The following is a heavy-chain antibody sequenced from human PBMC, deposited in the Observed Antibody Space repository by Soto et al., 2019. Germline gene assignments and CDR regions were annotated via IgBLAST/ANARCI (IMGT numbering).Heavy chain of an antibody. D-gene: IGHD1-26*01. CDR3: ARDRYSGYYFDY. CDR1: GYTFTSYA. V-gene: IGHV1-3*01. CDR2: INAGNGNT. J-gene: IGHJ4*02. Sequence: ASVKVSCKASGYTFTSYAMYWVRQAPGQRLEWMGWINAGNGNTKYSQKFQGRVTITRDTSASTAYMELSSLRSEDTAVYYCARDRYSGYYFDYWGQGTLVTVS.